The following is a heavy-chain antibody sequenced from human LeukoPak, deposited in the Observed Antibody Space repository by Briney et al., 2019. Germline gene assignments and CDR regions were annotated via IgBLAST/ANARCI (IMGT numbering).Heavy chain of an antibody. V-gene: IGHV3-23*01. CDR3: AKTPPQELLLSPGDY. CDR1: RFTFSSYA. J-gene: IGHJ4*02. D-gene: IGHD3-3*01. Sequence: GASLRLSCAASRFTFSSYAMSWVRQAPGKGLEWVSAISGSGGSTYYADSVKGRFTISRDNSKNTLYLQMNSLRAEDTAVYYCAKTPPQELLLSPGDYWGQGTLVTVSS. CDR2: ISGSGGST.